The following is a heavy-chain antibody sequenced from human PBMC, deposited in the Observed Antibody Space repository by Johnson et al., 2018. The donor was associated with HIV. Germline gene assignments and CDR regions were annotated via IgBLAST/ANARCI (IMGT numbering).Heavy chain of an antibody. CDR2: ISYDGSNK. D-gene: IGHD6-13*01. J-gene: IGHJ3*02. Sequence: QVQLVESGGGVVQPGRSLRLSCAASGFTFSSYAMHWVRQAPGKGLEWVAVISYDGSNKYYADSVKGRFTISRDNSKNTLYPQMNSLRAKDTAVYYCASKAAGTMHAFDIWGQGTMVTVSS. CDR1: GFTFSSYA. CDR3: ASKAAGTMHAFDI. V-gene: IGHV3-30*04.